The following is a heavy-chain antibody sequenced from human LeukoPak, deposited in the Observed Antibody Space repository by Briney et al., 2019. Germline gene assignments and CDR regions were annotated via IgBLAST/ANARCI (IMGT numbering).Heavy chain of an antibody. J-gene: IGHJ4*02. D-gene: IGHD2-15*01. CDR1: GFTVSSNY. V-gene: IGHV3-53*01. Sequence: PGGSLRLSCAASGFTVSSNYMSWVRQAPGKGLECVSVIFSARNTYYTDSVKGRFTVSRDNSKNTVYLQMNNLRVEDTAVYYCASPPMGGRFKEDYWGQGTLVTVSS. CDR3: ASPPMGGRFKEDY. CDR2: IFSARNT.